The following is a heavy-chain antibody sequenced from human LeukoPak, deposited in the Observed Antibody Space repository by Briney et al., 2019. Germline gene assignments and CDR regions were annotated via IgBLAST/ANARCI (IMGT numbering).Heavy chain of an antibody. CDR2: ISYDGSNK. CDR3: AKDTRSSTSCYAFDY. V-gene: IGHV3-30-3*01. D-gene: IGHD2-2*01. CDR1: GFTFSSYA. J-gene: IGHJ4*02. Sequence: GGSLRLSCAASGFTFSSYAMHWVRQAPGKGLEWVAVISYDGSNKYYADSVKGRFTISRDNSKNTLYLQMNSLRAEDTAVYYCAKDTRSSTSCYAFDYWGQGTLVTVSS.